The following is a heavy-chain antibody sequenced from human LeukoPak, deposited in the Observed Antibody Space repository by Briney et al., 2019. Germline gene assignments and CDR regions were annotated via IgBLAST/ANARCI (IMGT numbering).Heavy chain of an antibody. CDR3: ATEYDFWSFDY. J-gene: IGHJ4*02. Sequence: ASVKVSCKVSGYTLTELSMHWVRQAPGKGLEWMGGFDPEDGETIYAQKFQGRVTVTEDTSTDTAYMELSSLRSEDTAVYYCATEYDFWSFDYWGQGTLVTVSS. D-gene: IGHD3-3*01. V-gene: IGHV1-24*01. CDR2: FDPEDGET. CDR1: GYTLTELS.